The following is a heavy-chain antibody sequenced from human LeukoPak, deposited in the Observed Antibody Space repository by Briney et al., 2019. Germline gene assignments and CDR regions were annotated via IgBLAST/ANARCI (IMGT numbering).Heavy chain of an antibody. CDR3: ATAISNYDVLTGSSQDFDY. V-gene: IGHV3-48*02. CDR1: GFTFRSYS. J-gene: IGHJ4*02. D-gene: IGHD3-9*01. CDR2: ISSSSSII. Sequence: GGSLRLSCAASGFTFRSYSMNWLRQPPGKGLEWVSYISSSSSIIYYADSMKDRFTITRDNAKNSLYLQMNSLRDEDTAVYYCATAISNYDVLTGSSQDFDYWGQGTLVTVSS.